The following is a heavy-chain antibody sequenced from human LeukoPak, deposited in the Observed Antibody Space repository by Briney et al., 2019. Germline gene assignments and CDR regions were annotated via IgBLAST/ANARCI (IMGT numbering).Heavy chain of an antibody. V-gene: IGHV4-59*01. J-gene: IGHJ4*02. Sequence: SETLSLTCTVSGGSISNFCWSWIRQPPGRRLEWIGYIYYSGSTNYNPSLKSRIAISIDTSKNQFSLKLSSVTAADTAVYYCARVGTYSCGDCYLDYWGQGTLVTVSS. CDR1: GGSISNFC. CDR2: IYYSGST. D-gene: IGHD2-21*02. CDR3: ARVGTYSCGDCYLDY.